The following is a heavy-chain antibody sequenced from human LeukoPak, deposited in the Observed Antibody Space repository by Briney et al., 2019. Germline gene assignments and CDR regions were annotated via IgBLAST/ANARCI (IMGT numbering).Heavy chain of an antibody. J-gene: IGHJ5*02. CDR3: ARDKVAVRWFDP. V-gene: IGHV4-31*03. Sequence: SQTLSLTCTVSGGSISSGGYYWSWIRQHPGKGLEWIGYIYYSGSTYYNPSLKSRVTISVDTSKNQFSLKLSSVTAADTAVYYCARDKVAVRWFDPWGQGTLVTASS. CDR1: GGSISSGGYY. CDR2: IYYSGST. D-gene: IGHD5-12*01.